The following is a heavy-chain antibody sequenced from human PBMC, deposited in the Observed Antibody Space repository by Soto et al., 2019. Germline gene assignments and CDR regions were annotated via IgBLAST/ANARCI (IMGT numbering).Heavy chain of an antibody. J-gene: IGHJ4*02. D-gene: IGHD5-12*01. CDR2: IRSNANSYAT. CDR3: AVGYSGYDLPTYFDY. V-gene: IGHV3-73*01. Sequence: GGSLRLSCAASGFTFSGSAMQWVRQTSGKGLEWVGRIRSNANSYATAYAASVKGRFTISRDDSKNTAYLQMNSLKTEDTAVYYCAVGYSGYDLPTYFDYWGQGTLVTVSS. CDR1: GFTFSGSA.